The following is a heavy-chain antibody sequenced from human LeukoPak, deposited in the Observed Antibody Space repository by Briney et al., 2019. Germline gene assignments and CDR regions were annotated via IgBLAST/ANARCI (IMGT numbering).Heavy chain of an antibody. Sequence: PGRSLRLSCAASGFTFSSYGMHWVRQAPGKGLEWVAVIWYDGSNKYYADSVKGRFTISRDNSKNTLYLQMNSLRAEDTAVYYCAKDQQGGYSYISGCMDVWGKGTTVTVSS. CDR2: IWYDGSNK. CDR1: GFTFSSYG. J-gene: IGHJ6*03. D-gene: IGHD5-18*01. CDR3: AKDQQGGYSYISGCMDV. V-gene: IGHV3-33*06.